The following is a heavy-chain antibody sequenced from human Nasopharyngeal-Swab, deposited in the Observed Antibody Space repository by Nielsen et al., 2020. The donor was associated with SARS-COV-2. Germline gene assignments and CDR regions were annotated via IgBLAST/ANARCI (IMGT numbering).Heavy chain of an antibody. CDR1: GGSIRSDKW. J-gene: IGHJ4*02. CDR2: IYHSGST. CDR3: ARGGDWSFDY. V-gene: IGHV4-4*02. D-gene: IGHD2-21*02. Sequence: TLSLTCAVSGGSIRSDKWWSLVRQPPGKGLEWTGVIYHSGSTNYNQSLKSRVTISVDKSKNQFSLKLSSVAAADTAVYYCARGGDWSFDYWGQGILVTVSS.